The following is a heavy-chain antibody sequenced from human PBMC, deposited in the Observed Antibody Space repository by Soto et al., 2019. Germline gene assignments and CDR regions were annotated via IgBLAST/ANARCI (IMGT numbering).Heavy chain of an antibody. CDR2: INPNSGGT. V-gene: IGHV1-2*04. D-gene: IGHD3-10*01. CDR3: ARDGEMATIYYYYYYGMDV. CDR1: GYTFTGYY. J-gene: IGHJ6*02. Sequence: ASVKVSCKASGYTFTGYYMHWVRQAPGQGLEWMGWINPNSGGTNYAQKFQGWVTMTRDTSISTAYMELSRLRSDDTAVYYCARDGEMATIYYYYYYGMDVWGQGTTVTVSS.